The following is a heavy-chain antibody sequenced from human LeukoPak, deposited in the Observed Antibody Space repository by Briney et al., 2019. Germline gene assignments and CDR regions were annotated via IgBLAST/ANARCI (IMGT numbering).Heavy chain of an antibody. V-gene: IGHV3-7*01. D-gene: IGHD3/OR15-3a*01. J-gene: IGHJ4*02. Sequence: GGSLRLSCAASGFTFSSYWMSWVRQVPGKGRERVANIKQDGSEKYYVDSVKGRFTISRDNAKKSLYLQMNSLRGEDTAVYYCARGVQGFYYFDYWGQGTLVTVSS. CDR2: IKQDGSEK. CDR3: ARGVQGFYYFDY. CDR1: GFTFSSYW.